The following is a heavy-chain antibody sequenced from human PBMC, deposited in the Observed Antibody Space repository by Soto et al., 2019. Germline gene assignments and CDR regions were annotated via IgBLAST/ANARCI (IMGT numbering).Heavy chain of an antibody. D-gene: IGHD3-10*01. CDR1: GSTFTSDG. CDR3: ASARYGSGSYYNNY. Sequence: QDQLVQSGAEVKKPGASVKVSCKASGSTFTSDGFTWVRQAPGQGLEWMGWISGYNDNTNYAQKFQGRVSMTTDSSTSTAYMELTSLRSDDTAVYYCASARYGSGSYYNNYWGQGTLVTVSS. J-gene: IGHJ4*02. V-gene: IGHV1-18*01. CDR2: ISGYNDNT.